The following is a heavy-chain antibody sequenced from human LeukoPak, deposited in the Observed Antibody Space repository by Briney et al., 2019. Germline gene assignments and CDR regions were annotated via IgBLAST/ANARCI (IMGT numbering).Heavy chain of an antibody. J-gene: IGHJ4*02. V-gene: IGHV3-74*01. CDR2: INTDGTST. CDR1: GFTFSSYW. CDR3: ASPRDDY. Sequence: PGGSLRLSRAASGFTFSSYWMHWVRQAPGKGLVWVSRINTDGTSTNYADSVKGRFTISRDNAKNTLYLQMNSLRAEDAAVYYCASPRDDYWGQGTLVTVSS. D-gene: IGHD5-24*01.